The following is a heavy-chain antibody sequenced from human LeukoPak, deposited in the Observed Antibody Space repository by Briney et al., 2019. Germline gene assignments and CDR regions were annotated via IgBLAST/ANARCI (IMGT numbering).Heavy chain of an antibody. D-gene: IGHD3-22*01. V-gene: IGHV4-39*07. J-gene: IGHJ4*02. CDR3: ARDQPAYYYDGSGHYSLDY. Sequence: PSETLSLTCTVSGGSISSSTYYWGWIRQPPGKGLEWIGTIYYSGSTYYNPSLQSRVTISVDTSKNQFSLKLSSVTAADTAVYYCARDQPAYYYDGSGHYSLDYWGQGTLVTVSS. CDR2: IYYSGST. CDR1: GGSISSSTYY.